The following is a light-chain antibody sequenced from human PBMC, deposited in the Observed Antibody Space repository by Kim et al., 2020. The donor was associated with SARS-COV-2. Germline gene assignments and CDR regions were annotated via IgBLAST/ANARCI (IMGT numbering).Light chain of an antibody. CDR1: QGISSY. Sequence: IQLTQSPSSLSASVGDKVTITCRASQGISSYLGWYQQKPGKAPELLIYAASTTHTGVPSRFSGSGSGTDFTLTISSLQPEDFATYYCQQRNDYALTFGGGTKVDIK. CDR2: AAS. J-gene: IGKJ4*01. CDR3: QQRNDYALT. V-gene: IGKV1-9*01.